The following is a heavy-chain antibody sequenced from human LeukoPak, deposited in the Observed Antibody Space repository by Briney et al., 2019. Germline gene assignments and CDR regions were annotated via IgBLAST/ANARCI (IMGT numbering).Heavy chain of an antibody. J-gene: IGHJ4*02. D-gene: IGHD2-15*01. CDR1: GGPISSYY. CDR3: ARDPVHCSGGTCYSFAY. V-gene: IGHV4-4*07. CDR2: IYTSGST. Sequence: SETLSLTCTVSGGPISSYYWSWIRQPAGKGLEWIGRIYTSGSTNYNPSLKSRVTISVDKSKNQFSLKLTSVTAADTAVYYCARDPVHCSGGTCYSFAYWGQGTLVTVSS.